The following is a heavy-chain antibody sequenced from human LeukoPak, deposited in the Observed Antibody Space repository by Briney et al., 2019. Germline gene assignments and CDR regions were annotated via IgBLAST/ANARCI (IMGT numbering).Heavy chain of an antibody. CDR2: IYTSGST. D-gene: IGHD3-10*01. V-gene: IGHV4-4*07. CDR1: GGSISSYY. Sequence: SETLSLTCTVSGGSISSYYWSWIRQPAGKGLEWIGRIYTSGSTNYNPSLKSRVTMSVDTSKNQFSLKLSSVTAADTAVYYCATDPYMVRGVRVDYWGQGTLVTVSS. CDR3: ATDPYMVRGVRVDY. J-gene: IGHJ4*02.